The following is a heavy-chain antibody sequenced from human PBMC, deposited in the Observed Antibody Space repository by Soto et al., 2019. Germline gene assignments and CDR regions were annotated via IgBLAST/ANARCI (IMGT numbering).Heavy chain of an antibody. CDR2: IIPIFGTA. CDR1: GGTFSSYA. J-gene: IGHJ6*02. V-gene: IGHV1-69*13. D-gene: IGHD6-13*01. Sequence: SVKVSCKASGGTFSSYAISWVQQAPGQGLEWMGGIIPIFGTANYAQKFQGRVTITADESTSTAYMELSSLRSEDTAVYYCARASVYSSSWDYYYYGMDVWGQGTTVTVSS. CDR3: ARASVYSSSWDYYYYGMDV.